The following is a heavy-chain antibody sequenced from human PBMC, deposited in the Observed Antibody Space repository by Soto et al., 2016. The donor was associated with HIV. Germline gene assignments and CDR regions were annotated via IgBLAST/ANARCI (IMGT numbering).Heavy chain of an antibody. J-gene: IGHJ4*02. CDR3: ARDRSFWSGSLYY. D-gene: IGHD3-3*01. CDR2: INSDGSNT. V-gene: IGHV3-74*01. Sequence: EVQLVESGGGLVQPGGSLRLSCAASGFNFSSYWMHWVRQAPGKGLMWVSRINSDGSNTRYADSVEGRFTISRDNAKNTLYLQMNSLRADDTAVYYCARDRSFWSGSLYYWGQGTLVTVSS. CDR1: GFNFSSYW.